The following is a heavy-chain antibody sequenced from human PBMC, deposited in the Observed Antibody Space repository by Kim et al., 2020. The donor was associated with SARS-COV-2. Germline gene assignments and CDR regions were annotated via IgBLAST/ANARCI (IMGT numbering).Heavy chain of an antibody. CDR3: ARSVEMATITVLDY. Sequence: TDPVEGRLTISRKNSKDTLDLQMNSLRAEDTAVYYCARSVEMATITVLDYWGQGTLVTVSS. D-gene: IGHD5-12*01. V-gene: IGHV3-33*01. J-gene: IGHJ4*02.